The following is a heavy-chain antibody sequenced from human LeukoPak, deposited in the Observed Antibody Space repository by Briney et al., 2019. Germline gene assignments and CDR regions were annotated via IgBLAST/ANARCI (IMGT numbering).Heavy chain of an antibody. V-gene: IGHV3-30-3*01. CDR2: ISYDGSSK. Sequence: PGGSLRLSCAASGFTFSSYAMHWARQAPGKGLEWVAVISYDGSSKSYADSVKGRFTISRDNSKNTLYLQMNSLRAEDTAVYYCARDFPGFWAFDIWGQGTMVTVSS. CDR1: GFTFSSYA. D-gene: IGHD3-3*01. CDR3: ARDFPGFWAFDI. J-gene: IGHJ3*02.